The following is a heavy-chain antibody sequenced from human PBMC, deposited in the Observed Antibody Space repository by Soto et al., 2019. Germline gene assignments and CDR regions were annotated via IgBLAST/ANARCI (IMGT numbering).Heavy chain of an antibody. CDR1: GFTFSSYG. Sequence: QVQLVESGGGVVQPGRSLRLSCAASGFTFSSYGMHWVRQAPGKGLEWVAVIWYDGSNKYYADSVKGRFTISRDNSKNTLNLQMNILRAEDTAVYYCARDRVGLYGDLRGDYGMDVWGQGTTVTVSS. CDR3: ARDRVGLYGDLRGDYGMDV. V-gene: IGHV3-33*01. D-gene: IGHD4-17*01. J-gene: IGHJ6*02. CDR2: IWYDGSNK.